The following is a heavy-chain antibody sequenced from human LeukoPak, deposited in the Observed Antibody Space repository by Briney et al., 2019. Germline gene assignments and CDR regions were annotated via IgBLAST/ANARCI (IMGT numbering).Heavy chain of an antibody. CDR1: GFTFSSYW. CDR2: INTDGSST. V-gene: IGHV3-74*01. J-gene: IGHJ6*02. CDR3: AKGAVAWGQLTKNFYYYGMDV. D-gene: IGHD3-16*01. Sequence: PGGSLRLSRAASGFTFSSYWMHWVRQAPGKGLVWVSRINTDGSSTSYADSVKGRFTISRDNAKNTLYLQMNSLRAEDTAVYYCAKGAVAWGQLTKNFYYYGMDVWGQGTTVTVSS.